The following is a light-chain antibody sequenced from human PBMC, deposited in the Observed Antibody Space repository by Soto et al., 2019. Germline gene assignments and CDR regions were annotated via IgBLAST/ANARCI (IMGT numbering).Light chain of an antibody. CDR2: DVN. Sequence: QSALTQPASVSGSPGQSITVSCTGISSDVGDSTYVSWYQQHPGKAPRLIISDVNNRPSGVSPRFSGSKSGNTASLTISGLKAEDEAHYFCTSYASGNARVFGTGTKVTVL. J-gene: IGLJ1*01. CDR1: SSDVGDSTY. CDR3: TSYASGNARV. V-gene: IGLV2-14*03.